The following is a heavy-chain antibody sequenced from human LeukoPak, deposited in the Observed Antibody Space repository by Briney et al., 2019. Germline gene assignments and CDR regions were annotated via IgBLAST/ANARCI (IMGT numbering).Heavy chain of an antibody. CDR3: ARESFRPESVLVGATTNYFDY. CDR2: IYYSGST. J-gene: IGHJ4*02. D-gene: IGHD1-26*01. Sequence: SSETLSLTCTLSGGSLSSSRYYCGWIRQPRGEGLEWIGIIYYSGSTYYNPSLKNRVTISVDTSKNQFSLKLSSVTAADTAVYYCARESFRPESVLVGATTNYFDYWGQGTLVTVSS. CDR1: GGSLSSSRYY. V-gene: IGHV4-39*02.